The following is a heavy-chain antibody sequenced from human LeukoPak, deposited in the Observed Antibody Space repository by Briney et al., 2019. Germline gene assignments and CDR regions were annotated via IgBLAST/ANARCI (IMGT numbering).Heavy chain of an antibody. CDR1: GFTFSSSW. Sequence: GGSLRLSCVASGFTFSSSWMSWVRRAPGKGLEWVANIKQDGTEEYYVDSVRGRFSISKDNAKNSLYLQMNSLRAEDAAVYYCARDKIVGATNFDYWGQGTLVTVSS. D-gene: IGHD1-26*01. CDR3: ARDKIVGATNFDY. V-gene: IGHV3-7*03. J-gene: IGHJ4*02. CDR2: IKQDGTEE.